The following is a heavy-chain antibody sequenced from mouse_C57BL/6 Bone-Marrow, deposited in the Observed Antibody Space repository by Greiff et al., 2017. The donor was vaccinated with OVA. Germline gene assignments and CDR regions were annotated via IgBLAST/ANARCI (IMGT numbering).Heavy chain of an antibody. CDR1: GYSITSGYD. J-gene: IGHJ2*01. CDR2: ISYSGST. V-gene: IGHV3-1*01. CDR3: ARGGYYGNFDY. D-gene: IGHD2-1*01. Sequence: DVKLQESGPGMVKPSQSLSLTCTVTGYSITSGYDWHWIRHFPGNKLEWMGYISYSGSTNYNPSLKSRISITHDTSKNHFFLKLNSVTTEDTATYYCARGGYYGNFDYWGQGTTLTVSS.